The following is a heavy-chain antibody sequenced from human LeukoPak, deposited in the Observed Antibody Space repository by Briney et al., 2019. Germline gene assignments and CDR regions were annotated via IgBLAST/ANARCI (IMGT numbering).Heavy chain of an antibody. CDR2: IIPIVGIA. V-gene: IGHV1-69*02. J-gene: IGHJ6*02. CDR3: ARARTTGFYYYYGMDV. D-gene: IGHD2-8*02. Sequence: SVKVSSKGSGYTFTADYVHWVRQAPGQGLEWMGRIIPIVGIANYAQKFQGRVTITADKSTSTAYMELSSLRSEDTAVYYCARARTTGFYYYYGMDVWGQGTTVTVSS. CDR1: GYTFTADY.